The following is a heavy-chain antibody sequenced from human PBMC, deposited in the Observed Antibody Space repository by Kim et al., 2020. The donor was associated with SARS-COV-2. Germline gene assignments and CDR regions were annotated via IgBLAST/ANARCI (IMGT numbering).Heavy chain of an antibody. D-gene: IGHD6-19*01. CDR1: GFTVSSNY. J-gene: IGHJ5*02. V-gene: IGHV3-53*01. CDR3: SRVRRQWLVGGPGPNWFDP. CDR2: IYSGGST. Sequence: GGSLRLSCAASGFTVSSNYMSWVRQAPGKGLEWVSVIYSGGSTYYADSVKGRFTISRDNSKNTLYLQMNSLRAEDTAVYYCSRVRRQWLVGGPGPNWFDPLGQGTLVTVSS.